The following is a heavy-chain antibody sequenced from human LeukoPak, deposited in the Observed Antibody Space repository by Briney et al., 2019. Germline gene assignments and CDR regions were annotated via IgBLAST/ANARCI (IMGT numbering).Heavy chain of an antibody. CDR3: ARGGDVLLWFGELFLIDY. J-gene: IGHJ4*02. CDR2: ISSSSSTI. CDR1: GFTFSSYS. D-gene: IGHD3-10*01. V-gene: IGHV3-48*02. Sequence: GGSLRLSCAASGFTFSSYSMNWVRQAPGKGLEWVSCISSSSSTIYYADSVKGRFTISRDNAKNSLSLQMNSLRDEDTAVYYCARGGDVLLWFGELFLIDYWGQGTLVTVSS.